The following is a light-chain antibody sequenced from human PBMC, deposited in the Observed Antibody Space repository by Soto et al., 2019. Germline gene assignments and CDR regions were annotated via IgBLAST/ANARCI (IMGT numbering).Light chain of an antibody. CDR3: QQYKSFSLT. Sequence: DIQMTQSPSTLSASIGDRVTITCRASQSVDSWLAWYQQKPGQAPKLLIYKTSNLESGVPSRFSGSGSGTEFSLTISSLQPDDFATYYCQQYKSFSLTFAGGTRVEVK. V-gene: IGKV1-5*03. J-gene: IGKJ4*01. CDR1: QSVDSW. CDR2: KTS.